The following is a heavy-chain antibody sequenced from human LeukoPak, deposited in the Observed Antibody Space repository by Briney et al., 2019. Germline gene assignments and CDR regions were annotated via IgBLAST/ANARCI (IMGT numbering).Heavy chain of an antibody. CDR3: ARVMTTVTTRRAFDY. J-gene: IGHJ4*02. D-gene: IGHD4-17*01. Sequence: SETLSLTCTVSGGSISSSSYYWGWIRQPPGKGLEWIGYIYYSGSTNYNPSLKSRVTISVDTSKNQFSLKLSSVTAADTAVYYCARVMTTVTTRRAFDYWGQGTLVTVSS. CDR1: GGSISSSSYY. V-gene: IGHV4-61*05. CDR2: IYYSGST.